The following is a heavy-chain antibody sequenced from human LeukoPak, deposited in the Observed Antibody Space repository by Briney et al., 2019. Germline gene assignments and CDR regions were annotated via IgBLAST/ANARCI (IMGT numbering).Heavy chain of an antibody. D-gene: IGHD6-13*01. J-gene: IGHJ4*02. CDR1: GGSISSGSYY. V-gene: IGHV4-61*02. CDR2: IYTSGST. Sequence: PSETLSLTCTVSGGSISSGSYYWSWIRQPAGKGLEWIGRIYTSGSTNYNPSLKSRVTISADTSKNQFSLMLSSVTAADTAVYYCASGIAAAGTAGVDYWGQGTLVTVSS. CDR3: ASGIAAAGTAGVDY.